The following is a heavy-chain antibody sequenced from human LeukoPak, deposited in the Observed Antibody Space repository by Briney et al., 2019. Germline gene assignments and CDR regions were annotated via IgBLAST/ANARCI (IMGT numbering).Heavy chain of an antibody. CDR2: IYYSGST. J-gene: IGHJ3*02. Sequence: NPSETLSLTCTVSGGSISSYYWSWIRQPPGKGLEWIGYIYYSGSTNYNPSLKSRVTISVDTSKNQFSLKLSSVTAADTAVYYCARHGYYYDGSGYSSSSDAFDIWGQGTMVTVSS. V-gene: IGHV4-59*08. CDR3: ARHGYYYDGSGYSSSSDAFDI. D-gene: IGHD3-22*01. CDR1: GGSISSYY.